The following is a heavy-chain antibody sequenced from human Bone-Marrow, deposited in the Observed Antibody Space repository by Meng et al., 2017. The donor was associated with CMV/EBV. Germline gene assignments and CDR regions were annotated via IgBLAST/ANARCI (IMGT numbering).Heavy chain of an antibody. J-gene: IGHJ4*02. Sequence: TVSGGSVSSGSCYWSWIRQPPGKGLEWIGYIYYSGSTNYNPSLKSRVTISVDTSKNQFSLKLSSVTAADTAVYYCARDEDDSSGYDYWGQGTLVTVSS. V-gene: IGHV4-61*01. D-gene: IGHD3-22*01. CDR2: IYYSGST. CDR1: GGSVSSGSCY. CDR3: ARDEDDSSGYDY.